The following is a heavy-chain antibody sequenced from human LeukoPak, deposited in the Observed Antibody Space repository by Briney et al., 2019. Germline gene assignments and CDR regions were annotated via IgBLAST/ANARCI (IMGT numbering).Heavy chain of an antibody. V-gene: IGHV4-39*07. Sequence: SETLSLTCTVSGGSISSSSYYWGWIRQPPGKGLEWIGSIYYSGSTYYNPSLKSRVTISVDTSKNQFSLKLSSVTAADTAVYYCARGGGDDFWSGYISIDYWGQGTLVTVSS. CDR2: IYYSGST. J-gene: IGHJ4*02. CDR1: GGSISSSSYY. D-gene: IGHD3-3*01. CDR3: ARGGGDDFWSGYISIDY.